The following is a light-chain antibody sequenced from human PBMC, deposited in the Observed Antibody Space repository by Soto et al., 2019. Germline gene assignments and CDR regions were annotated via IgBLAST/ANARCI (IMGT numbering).Light chain of an antibody. J-gene: IGKJ1*01. CDR2: GAS. CDR1: QSVSSN. V-gene: IGKV3-20*01. Sequence: EIVMTQSPATLSVSPGERATLSCRASQSVSSNLAWYQQKPGQAPTLLIYGASNSATGIPDRFSGSGSGTDFTLTISRLEPEDFAVYYCQQYGSSGTFGQGTKVDIK. CDR3: QQYGSSGT.